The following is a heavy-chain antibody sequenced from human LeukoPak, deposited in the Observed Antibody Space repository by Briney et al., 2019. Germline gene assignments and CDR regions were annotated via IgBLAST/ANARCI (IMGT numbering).Heavy chain of an antibody. V-gene: IGHV3-48*01. CDR3: ARGRPPAGIVGATPYYFDY. CDR1: GFPFSSYS. CDR2: INSGSSSI. Sequence: PGGSLRLSFAASGFPFSSYSMNWVRQAPGKGLEWLSYINSGSSSIYYADSVKGRITISRDNAKSSLHQQMNSLRAEDTAVYYCARGRPPAGIVGATPYYFDYWGQGTLVTVSS. D-gene: IGHD1-26*01. J-gene: IGHJ4*02.